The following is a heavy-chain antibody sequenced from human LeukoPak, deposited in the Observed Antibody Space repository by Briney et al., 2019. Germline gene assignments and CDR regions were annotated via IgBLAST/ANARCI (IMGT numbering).Heavy chain of an antibody. D-gene: IGHD1-26*01. Sequence: GGSLRLSCAASEFTFNNYAMSWVRQAPGKGLEWVSTISGSGGTTYYADSVKGRFTISRDNSKNTLYLQMNCLRAEDTAVYYCAKRGAPKIHYFDYWGQGTLVTVSS. J-gene: IGHJ4*02. V-gene: IGHV3-23*01. CDR1: EFTFNNYA. CDR2: ISGSGGTT. CDR3: AKRGAPKIHYFDY.